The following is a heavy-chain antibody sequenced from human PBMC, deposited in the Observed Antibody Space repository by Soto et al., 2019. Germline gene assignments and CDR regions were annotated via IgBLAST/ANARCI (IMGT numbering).Heavy chain of an antibody. Sequence: GGSLRLSCAASGFTFSSYAMHWVRQAPGKGLEWVAVISYDGSNKYYADSVKGRFTISRDNSKNTLYLQMSSLRAEDTAVYYCARATAESDIVLMVYAADSWGKGTLVTV. CDR2: ISYDGSNK. CDR1: GFTFSSYA. D-gene: IGHD2-8*01. CDR3: ARATAESDIVLMVYAADS. J-gene: IGHJ4*02. V-gene: IGHV3-30-3*01.